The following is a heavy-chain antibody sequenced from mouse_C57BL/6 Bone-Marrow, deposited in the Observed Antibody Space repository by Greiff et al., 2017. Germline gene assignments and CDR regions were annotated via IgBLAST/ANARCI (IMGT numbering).Heavy chain of an antibody. CDR2: INPNNGGT. V-gene: IGHV1-18*01. Sequence: EVQLKESGPELVKPGASVKIPCKASGYTFTDYNMDWVKQSHGKSLEWIGDINPNNGGTIYNQKFKGKATLTVDKSSSTAYMELRSLTSEGTAVYYCAGRGDWFAYWGQGTLVTVSA. CDR3: AGRGDWFAY. CDR1: GYTFTDYN. D-gene: IGHD1-1*01. J-gene: IGHJ3*01.